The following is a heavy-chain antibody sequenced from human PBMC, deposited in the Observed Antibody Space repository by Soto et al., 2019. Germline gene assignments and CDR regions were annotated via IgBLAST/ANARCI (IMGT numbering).Heavy chain of an antibody. Sequence: ASVKVSCKASGYTFTSYDINWVRQATGQGLEWMGWMNPNSGNTGYAQKFQGRVTMTRNTSISTAYMELSSLRSEDTAVYYCARATVAKTFGVVIDAFDIWGKGTMVTVSS. J-gene: IGHJ3*02. CDR3: ARATVAKTFGVVIDAFDI. CDR1: GYTFTSYD. V-gene: IGHV1-8*01. D-gene: IGHD3-3*01. CDR2: MNPNSGNT.